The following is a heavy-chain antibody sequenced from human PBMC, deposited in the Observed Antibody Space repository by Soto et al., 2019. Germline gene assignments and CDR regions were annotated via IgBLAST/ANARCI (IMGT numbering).Heavy chain of an antibody. CDR1: GYSISSGYY. Sequence: NPSETLSLTCAVSGYSISSGYYWGWIRQPPGKGLEWIGSIYHSGSTYYNPSLKSRVTISVDTSKNQFSLKLSSVTAADTAVYYCARDTRYVDTAWIPYYYYYGMDVWGQGTTVTVSS. D-gene: IGHD5-18*01. CDR3: ARDTRYVDTAWIPYYYYYGMDV. CDR2: IYHSGST. J-gene: IGHJ6*02. V-gene: IGHV4-38-2*02.